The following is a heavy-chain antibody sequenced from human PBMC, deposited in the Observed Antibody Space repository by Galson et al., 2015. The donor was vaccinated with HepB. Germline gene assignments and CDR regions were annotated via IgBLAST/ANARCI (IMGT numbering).Heavy chain of an antibody. J-gene: IGHJ4*02. CDR1: RYTFTGYY. CDR2: INPNSGDT. V-gene: IGHV1-2*06. Sequence: SVKVSCKASRYTFTGYYMHWVRQAPGQGLEWMGRINPNSGDTNYAQKFQGRVTMTRDTSISTAYTELSRLRSDDTAVYYCASKDSSGWAPFDYWAREPWSPSPQ. CDR3: ASKDSSGWAPFDY. D-gene: IGHD6-19*01.